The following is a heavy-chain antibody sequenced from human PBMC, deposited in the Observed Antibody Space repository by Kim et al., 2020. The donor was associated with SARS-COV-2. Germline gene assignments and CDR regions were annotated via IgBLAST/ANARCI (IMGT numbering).Heavy chain of an antibody. J-gene: IGHJ3*02. CDR2: MNSDGSDI. CDR3: ARGGYPGAFDI. D-gene: IGHD3-22*01. CDR1: GFTFSRYW. Sequence: GGSLRLSCAASGFTFSRYWMHWVRQAPGKGLVWVSGMNSDGSDIRYADSVKGRFTISRDNAKNTLYLQMNSLRAEDTAVYYCARGGYPGAFDIWGQGTMVTVSS. V-gene: IGHV3-74*01.